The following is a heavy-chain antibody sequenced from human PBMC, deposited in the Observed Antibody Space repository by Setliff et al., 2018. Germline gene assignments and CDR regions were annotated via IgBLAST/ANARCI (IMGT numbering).Heavy chain of an antibody. Sequence: GGSLRLSCAASGFTFSTYWMHWVRQVPGKGLVWVSRIGTDGSGTEYADSVKGRFTVSRDNAKNTPYLQMNRLRAEDTGVYYCARVIVGGGNTPFDLWGQGTLVTVSS. CDR3: ARVIVGGGNTPFDL. J-gene: IGHJ4*02. V-gene: IGHV3-74*03. CDR2: IGTDGSGT. D-gene: IGHD2-21*01. CDR1: GFTFSTYW.